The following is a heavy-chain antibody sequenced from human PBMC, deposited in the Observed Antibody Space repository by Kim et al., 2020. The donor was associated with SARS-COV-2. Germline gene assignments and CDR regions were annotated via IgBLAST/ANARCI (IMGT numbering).Heavy chain of an antibody. CDR3: ARGTVDIVEVGYFDY. CDR1: GGSISSGGYS. J-gene: IGHJ4*02. Sequence: SETLSLTCAVSGGSISSGGYSWSWIRQPPGKGLEWIGYIYHSGSTYYNPSLKSRVTISVDRSKNQFSLKLSSVTAADTAVYYCARGTVDIVEVGYFDYWGQGTLVTVSS. V-gene: IGHV4-30-2*01. D-gene: IGHD5-12*01. CDR2: IYHSGST.